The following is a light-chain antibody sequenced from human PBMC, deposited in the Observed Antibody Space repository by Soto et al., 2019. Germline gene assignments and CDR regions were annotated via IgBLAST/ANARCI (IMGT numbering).Light chain of an antibody. CDR2: DVT. J-gene: IGLJ2*01. CDR1: SSDVGRYNY. Sequence: QSVLTQPRSVSGSPGQSVAISCAGTSSDVGRYNYVSWYQQYPGKAPKLIIYDVTKRPSGVPDRFSGSKSGNTASLTISGLQAEDEADYYCRSFVGLFGGGTKVTVL. CDR3: RSFVGL. V-gene: IGLV2-11*01.